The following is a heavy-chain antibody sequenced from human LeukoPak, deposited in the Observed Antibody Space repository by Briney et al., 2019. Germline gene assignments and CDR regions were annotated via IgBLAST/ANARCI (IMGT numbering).Heavy chain of an antibody. CDR2: IIPIFGTA. V-gene: IGHV1-69*05. CDR3: ATTYGSGSYGNDY. D-gene: IGHD3-10*01. Sequence: ASVKVSCKASGGTFSSYAISWVRQAPGQGLEWMGGIIPIFGTANYAQKFQGRVTITTDESTSTAYMELSSLRSEDTAVYYCATTYGSGSYGNDYWGQGTLVTVSS. J-gene: IGHJ4*02. CDR1: GGTFSSYA.